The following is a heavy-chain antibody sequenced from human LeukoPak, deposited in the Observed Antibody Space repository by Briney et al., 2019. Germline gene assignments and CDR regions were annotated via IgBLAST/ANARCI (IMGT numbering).Heavy chain of an antibody. CDR1: GFTFSSYA. V-gene: IGHV3-23*01. Sequence: GGSLRLSCAASGFTFSSYAMNWVRQAPGKGLEWVSAISGSGGSTYYADSVKGRFTISRDNSKNTLYLQMNSLRAEDTAVYYCASLAVGGEENFDYWGQGTLVTVSS. J-gene: IGHJ4*02. CDR2: ISGSGGST. CDR3: ASLAVGGEENFDY. D-gene: IGHD3-16*01.